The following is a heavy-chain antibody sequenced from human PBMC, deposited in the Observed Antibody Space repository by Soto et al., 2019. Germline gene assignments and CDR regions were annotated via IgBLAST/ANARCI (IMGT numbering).Heavy chain of an antibody. V-gene: IGHV3-15*01. CDR3: TTGPSMDV. CDR2: IKIKTDGGTT. Sequence: PGGSLRLSCAASGFTFSNAWMSWVRQAPGKGLEWVGRIKIKTDGGTTDYAAPVKGRFTISRDDSKNTLYLQMNSLETEDTAVYYCTTGPSMDVWGQGTTVTVSS. CDR1: GFTFSNAW. J-gene: IGHJ6*02.